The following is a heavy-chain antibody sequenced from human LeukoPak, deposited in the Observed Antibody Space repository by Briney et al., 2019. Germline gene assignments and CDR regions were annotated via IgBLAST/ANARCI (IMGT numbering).Heavy chain of an antibody. CDR3: ARPPSRGYSSSFEY. V-gene: IGHV5-51*01. D-gene: IGHD2-2*03. Sequence: GVSLKISCQGSGYSFPTYWIAWVRQMPGQGLEWMGIIYPDESNIRYSPSFQGQVTISAEKSISTAYLQWSSLKASDTAMYYCARPPSRGYSSSFEYWGQGTLVTVSS. J-gene: IGHJ4*02. CDR2: IYPDESNI. CDR1: GYSFPTYW.